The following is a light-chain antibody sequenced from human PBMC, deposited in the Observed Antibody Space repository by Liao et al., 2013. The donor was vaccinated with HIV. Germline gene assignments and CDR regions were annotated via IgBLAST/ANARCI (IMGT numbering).Light chain of an antibody. J-gene: IGLJ1*01. Sequence: SYELTQPPSVSVSPGQTARITCAGDALRSQYAYWYQQRPGQAPVLVIYYASDRPSGIPERFSGSNSGTTATLAISGAQALDEADYYCQTWDTGTGVFGTGTKVTV. CDR1: ALRSQY. V-gene: IGLV3-1*01. CDR2: YAS. CDR3: QTWDTGTGV.